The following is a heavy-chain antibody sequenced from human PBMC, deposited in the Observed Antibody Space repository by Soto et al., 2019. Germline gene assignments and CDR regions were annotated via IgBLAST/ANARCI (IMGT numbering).Heavy chain of an antibody. CDR3: ARGTFWGSYYGDY. CDR2: INSSGGTT. J-gene: IGHJ4*02. Sequence: QVQLVQSGTEVKKPEASVKVSCKTSGYTFTSFYIHWVRQAPGQGLEWVGIINSSGGTTAYAQKFQGRVTMTRDTSTSTVYMELGSLRSEDTAVYYCARGTFWGSYYGDYWGQGPLVTVSS. V-gene: IGHV1-46*01. CDR1: GYTFTSFY. D-gene: IGHD3-3*01.